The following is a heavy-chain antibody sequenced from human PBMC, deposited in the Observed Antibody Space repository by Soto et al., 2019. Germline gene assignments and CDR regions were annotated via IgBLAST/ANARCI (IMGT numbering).Heavy chain of an antibody. CDR1: EFTFSNYV. V-gene: IGHV3-23*01. CDR3: AKGSNWGVGYYFDY. J-gene: IGHJ4*02. CDR2: ITNSGRST. D-gene: IGHD7-27*01. Sequence: GGSLRLSCAASEFTFSNYVMGWVRQAPGKGLEWVSSITNSGRSTYYADSVKGRFTISRDNSKNTLSLQVNSLRAEDTAVYYCAKGSNWGVGYYFDYWGQGGLVTVSS.